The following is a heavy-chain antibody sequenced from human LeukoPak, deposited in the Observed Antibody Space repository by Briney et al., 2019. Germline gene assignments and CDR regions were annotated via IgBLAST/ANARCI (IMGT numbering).Heavy chain of an antibody. V-gene: IGHV1-2*02. CDR2: INPNSGGT. CDR1: GYTFTGYY. CDR3: ARVALEVITFGGVIVMEYDY. Sequence: ASVKVSCKASGYTFTGYYMHWVRQAPGQGLEWMGWINPNSGGTNYAQKFQGRVTMTRDTSISTAYMELSSLRSEDTAVYYCARVALEVITFGGVIVMEYDYWGQGTLVTVSS. D-gene: IGHD3-16*02. J-gene: IGHJ4*02.